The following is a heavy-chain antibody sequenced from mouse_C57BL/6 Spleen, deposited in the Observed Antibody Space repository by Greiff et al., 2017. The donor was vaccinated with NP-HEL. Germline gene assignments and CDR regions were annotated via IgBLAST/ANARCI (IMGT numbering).Heavy chain of an antibody. CDR3: ARDPYGNGPFDY. CDR1: GFTFSSYA. CDR2: ISDGGSYT. D-gene: IGHD2-1*01. Sequence: EVKLVESGGGLVKPGGSLKLSCAASGFTFSSYAMSWVRQTPEKRLEWVATISDGGSYTYYPDNVKGRFTISRDNAKTNLYLQMSHLKSEDTAMYYCARDPYGNGPFDYWGQGTTLTVSS. J-gene: IGHJ2*01. V-gene: IGHV5-4*01.